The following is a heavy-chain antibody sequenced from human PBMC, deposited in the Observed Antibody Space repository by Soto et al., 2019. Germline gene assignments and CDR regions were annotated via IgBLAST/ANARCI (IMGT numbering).Heavy chain of an antibody. Sequence: PSETLSLTCAVYGGSFSGYYWSWIRQPPGKGLEWIGFINYSGSTNYNPSLKSRVIISRDTSRNEFSLRLTSVTAADTAVYYCATSSGPQSPIGDHWGQGTLVTVSS. CDR2: INYSGST. CDR3: ATSSGPQSPIGDH. D-gene: IGHD6-19*01. CDR1: GGSFSGYY. J-gene: IGHJ4*02. V-gene: IGHV4-34*01.